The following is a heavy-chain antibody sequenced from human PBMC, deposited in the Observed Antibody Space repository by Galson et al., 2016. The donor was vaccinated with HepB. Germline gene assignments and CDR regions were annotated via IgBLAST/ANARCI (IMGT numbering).Heavy chain of an antibody. CDR2: INPIFGTA. V-gene: IGHV1-69*06. D-gene: IGHD5-18*01. CDR3: ATPPPLIWGYHYGRFDY. J-gene: IGHJ4*02. CDR1: GGTFSNYA. Sequence: SVKVSCKASGGTFSNYAISWVRQAPGQGLEWMGGINPIFGTANYAQKFKGRVTITADKSTSTAYMEMSRLRSEDTAVYYCATPPPLIWGYHYGRFDYWGQGTLVTVSS.